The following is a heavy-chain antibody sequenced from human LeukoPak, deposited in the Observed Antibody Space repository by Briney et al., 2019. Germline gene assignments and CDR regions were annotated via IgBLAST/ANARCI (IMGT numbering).Heavy chain of an antibody. V-gene: IGHV3-30-3*01. Sequence: GGSLRLSCAASGFTFSSYAMHWVRQAPGKGLEWVAVISYDGSNKYYADSVKGRFTISRDNSKNTLYLQMNSLRAEDTAVYYCARDPRQQLAYYFDYGGQGTLVTVSS. CDR1: GFTFSSYA. CDR3: ARDPRQQLAYYFDY. D-gene: IGHD6-13*01. J-gene: IGHJ4*02. CDR2: ISYDGSNK.